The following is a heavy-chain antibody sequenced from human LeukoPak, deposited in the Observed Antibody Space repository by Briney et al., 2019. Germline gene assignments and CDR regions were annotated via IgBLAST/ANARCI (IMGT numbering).Heavy chain of an antibody. Sequence: ASVKVSCKASGYTFTGYYIRWVRQAPGQAFEWMGWISPNSGGTSYAQNFQGRVTLTRDTSISTAYMEVSRLTYDDTAVYYCARIRAAGSGMDVWGQGTTVTVSS. CDR2: ISPNSGGT. CDR3: ARIRAAGSGMDV. J-gene: IGHJ6*02. D-gene: IGHD6-13*01. CDR1: GYTFTGYY. V-gene: IGHV1-2*02.